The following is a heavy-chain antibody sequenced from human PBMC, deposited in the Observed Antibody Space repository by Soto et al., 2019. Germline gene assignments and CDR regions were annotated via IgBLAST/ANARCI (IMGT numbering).Heavy chain of an antibody. V-gene: IGHV4-39*02. CDR1: GGSISSSSYY. Sequence: SETLSLTCTVSGGSISSSSYYWGWIRQPPGKGLEWIGSIYYSGSTYYNPSLKSRVTISVDTSKNQFSLKLSSVTAADTAVYYCARELWFGELSFYYYYYGMDVWGQGTTVTVSS. CDR3: ARELWFGELSFYYYYYGMDV. J-gene: IGHJ6*02. CDR2: IYYSGST. D-gene: IGHD3-10*01.